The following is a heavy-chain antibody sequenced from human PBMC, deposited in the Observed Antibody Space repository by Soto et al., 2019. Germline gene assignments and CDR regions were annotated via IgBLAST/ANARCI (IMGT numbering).Heavy chain of an antibody. D-gene: IGHD6-13*01. V-gene: IGHV3-23*01. CDR1: GFTFSSYA. Sequence: EVQLLESGGGLVQPGGSLRLSCAASGFTFSSYAMSWVRQAPGKGLEWVSAISGSGGSTYYADSVKGRFTISRVNSKNTLYLQMNSLRAEDTAVYYCAKASGYSSSWYGRWAYYYYGMDVWGQGTTVTVSS. CDR2: ISGSGGST. J-gene: IGHJ6*02. CDR3: AKASGYSSSWYGRWAYYYYGMDV.